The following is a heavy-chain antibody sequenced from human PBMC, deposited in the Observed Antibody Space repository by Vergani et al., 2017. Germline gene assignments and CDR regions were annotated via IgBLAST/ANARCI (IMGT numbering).Heavy chain of an antibody. J-gene: IGHJ4*02. V-gene: IGHV4-59*01. CDR3: ARGNQWLPVY. CDR2: IYYSGST. CDR1: GGSISSYY. Sequence: QVQLQESGPGLVKPSETLSLTCTVSGGSISSYYWSWIRQPPGKGLEWIGYIYYSGSTNYNPSLKSRVTISVDTSKNQFSPKLSSVTAADTAVYYCARGNQWLPVYWGQGTLVTVSS. D-gene: IGHD3-22*01.